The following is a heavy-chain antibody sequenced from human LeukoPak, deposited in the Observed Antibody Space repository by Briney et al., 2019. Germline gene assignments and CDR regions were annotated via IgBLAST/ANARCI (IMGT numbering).Heavy chain of an antibody. J-gene: IGHJ6*02. D-gene: IGHD5-24*01. CDR3: ARVKSRDGMDV. CDR2: ISSSSSYI. CDR1: GFTFSSYS. Sequence: GGSLRLSCAASGFTFSSYSMNWVRQAPGKGLEWVSSISSSSSYIYYADSVKGRFTISRDNAKNSLYLQMNSLRAEDTAVYYCARVKSRDGMDVWGQGTTVTVSS. V-gene: IGHV3-21*01.